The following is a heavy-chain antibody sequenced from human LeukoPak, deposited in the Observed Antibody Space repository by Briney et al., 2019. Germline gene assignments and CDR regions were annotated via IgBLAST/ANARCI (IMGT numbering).Heavy chain of an antibody. D-gene: IGHD3-9*01. J-gene: IGHJ4*02. Sequence: ASVKVSCKASGGTFSSYAISWVRQAPGQGLEWMGGIIPIFGTANYAQKFQGRVTITADESTSTAYMELSSLRSEDTAVYYCARDRHSYLTGEIDYWGQGTLVTVSS. CDR2: IIPIFGTA. CDR1: GGTFSSYA. CDR3: ARDRHSYLTGEIDY. V-gene: IGHV1-69*13.